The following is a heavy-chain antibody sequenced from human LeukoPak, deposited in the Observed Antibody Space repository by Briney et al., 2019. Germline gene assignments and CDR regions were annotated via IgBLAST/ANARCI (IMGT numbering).Heavy chain of an antibody. V-gene: IGHV3-30-3*01. Sequence: GGSLRLSCAASGFTFSSYAMHWVRQAPGKGLEWVAVISYDGSNKYYADSVKGRFTISRDNSKNTLYLQMNSLRAEDTAVYYCAREGIYYYDSSGYFGFDYWGQGTLVTVSS. CDR2: ISYDGSNK. CDR1: GFTFSSYA. J-gene: IGHJ4*02. D-gene: IGHD3-22*01. CDR3: AREGIYYYDSSGYFGFDY.